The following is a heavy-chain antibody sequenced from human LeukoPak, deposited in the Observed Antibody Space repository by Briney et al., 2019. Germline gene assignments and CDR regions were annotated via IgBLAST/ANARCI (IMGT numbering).Heavy chain of an antibody. V-gene: IGHV1-69*02. Sequence: SVKVSCKASGGTFSSYTISWVRQAPGQGLEWMGRIIPILGIANYAQKFQGRVTITADKSTSTAYMELSSLRSEDTAVYYCASERLGYYYMDDWGKGTTVTVSS. D-gene: IGHD1-1*01. CDR1: GGTFSSYT. J-gene: IGHJ6*03. CDR3: ASERLGYYYMDD. CDR2: IIPILGIA.